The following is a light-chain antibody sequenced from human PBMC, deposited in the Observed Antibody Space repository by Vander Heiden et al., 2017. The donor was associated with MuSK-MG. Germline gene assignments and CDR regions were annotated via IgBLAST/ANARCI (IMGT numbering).Light chain of an antibody. V-gene: IGKV3-15*01. J-gene: IGKJ4*01. CDR1: QGVSSN. CDR2: GAS. Sequence: EIVMTQSPATLSVSPGERATLSCRASQGVSSNLAWYQQKPGQAPRLLIYGASTRATGIPARFSGSGSGTEFTLTISSLQSEDFAVYYCRQYKNWPLTFGGGTKVEIK. CDR3: RQYKNWPLT.